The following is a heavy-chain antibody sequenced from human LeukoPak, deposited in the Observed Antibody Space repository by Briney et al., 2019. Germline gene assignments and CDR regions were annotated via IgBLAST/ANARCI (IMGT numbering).Heavy chain of an antibody. CDR1: GGSISSSNYY. J-gene: IGHJ4*02. CDR2: IYYSGST. V-gene: IGHV4-39*01. CDR3: TGPLLTYYSDSSAYS. Sequence: SETLSLTCSVSGGSISSSNYYWGWIRQPPGKGLEWIGIIYYSGSTYYKPSRKSRLTISIDTSKNQFSLKLSSVTAADTAVYYCTGPLLTYYSDSSAYSWGQGTLVTVSS. D-gene: IGHD3-22*01.